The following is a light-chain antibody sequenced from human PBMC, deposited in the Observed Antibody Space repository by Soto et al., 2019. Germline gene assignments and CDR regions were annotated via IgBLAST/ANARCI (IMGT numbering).Light chain of an antibody. CDR3: QQYGSSGT. V-gene: IGKV3-20*01. CDR2: GAS. J-gene: IGKJ1*01. Sequence: IVLTQSPGTLSLSQGERATLSCRASQSVSNNYLAWYQQKPGQAPRLLIYGASNRATGIPDRFSGSGSGTDFTLTISRLEPEDFAVYYCQQYGSSGTFGQRTNVDI. CDR1: QSVSNNY.